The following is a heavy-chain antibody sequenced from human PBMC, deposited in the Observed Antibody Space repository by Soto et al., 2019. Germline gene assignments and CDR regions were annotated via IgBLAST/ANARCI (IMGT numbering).Heavy chain of an antibody. J-gene: IGHJ4*02. CDR3: ARGLWFGELLAPLDY. D-gene: IGHD3-10*01. V-gene: IGHV4-34*01. Sequence: SETLSLTCAVYGGSFSGYYWSWIRQPPGKGLEWIGEINHSGSTNYNPSLKSRVTISVDTSKNQFSLKLSSVTAADTAVYYCARGLWFGELLAPLDYWGQGTLVTVSS. CDR2: INHSGST. CDR1: GGSFSGYY.